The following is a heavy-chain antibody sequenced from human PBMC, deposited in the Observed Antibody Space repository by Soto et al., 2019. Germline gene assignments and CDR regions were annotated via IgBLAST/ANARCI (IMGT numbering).Heavy chain of an antibody. CDR1: GFTFSSYA. CDR2: ISGSGGST. CDR3: ARRGSGSYYDY. Sequence: EVPLLESGGGLVQPGGSLRLSCAASGFTFSSYAMRWVRQAPGKGLEWVSAISGSGGSTYYADSVKGRFTISRDNSKNTVYLQMNSLRAEDTAVYYCARRGSGSYYDYWGQGTLVTVSS. D-gene: IGHD1-26*01. V-gene: IGHV3-23*01. J-gene: IGHJ4*02.